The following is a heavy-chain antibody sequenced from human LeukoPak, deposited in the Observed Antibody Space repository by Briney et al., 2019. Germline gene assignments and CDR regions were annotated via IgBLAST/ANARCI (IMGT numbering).Heavy chain of an antibody. Sequence: ASVKVSCKASGGTFSTYAITWVRQAPGQGLEWVGGISPIFGTANYAQKLQGRVTITADKSTSTAYMELSSLRSGDTAVYYCARGVSGSGRLYFYYYMDVWGKGTTVTVSS. CDR1: GGTFSTYA. CDR2: ISPIFGTA. CDR3: ARGVSGSGRLYFYYYMDV. D-gene: IGHD3-10*01. V-gene: IGHV1-69*06. J-gene: IGHJ6*03.